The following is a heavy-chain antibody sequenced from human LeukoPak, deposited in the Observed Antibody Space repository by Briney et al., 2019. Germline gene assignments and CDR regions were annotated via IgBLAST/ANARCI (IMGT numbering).Heavy chain of an antibody. D-gene: IGHD5-18*01. CDR1: GYSFTSYW. V-gene: IGHV5-51*01. J-gene: IGHJ4*02. CDR2: IYPGESDT. Sequence: GESLKISCKGSGYSFTSYWIGWVRQMPGKGLEWMGIIYPGESDTRYSPSFQGQVTISADKSISTAYLQWSSLKASDTAMYYCASTRGYSYGYPRYYFDYWGQGTLVTVSS. CDR3: ASTRGYSYGYPRYYFDY.